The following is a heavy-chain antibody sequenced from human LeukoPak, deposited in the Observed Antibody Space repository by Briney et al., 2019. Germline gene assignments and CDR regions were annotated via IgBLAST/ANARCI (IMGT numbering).Heavy chain of an antibody. CDR3: ARAVALDY. Sequence: PGGSLRLSCAASRFTVSSNYMSWVRQAPGKGLEWVSVIYSGGSTYYADSVKGRFTISRDNSKNTLYLQMNSLRAEDTAVYYCARAVALDYWGQGTLVTVSS. D-gene: IGHD6-19*01. V-gene: IGHV3-53*01. J-gene: IGHJ4*02. CDR1: RFTVSSNY. CDR2: IYSGGST.